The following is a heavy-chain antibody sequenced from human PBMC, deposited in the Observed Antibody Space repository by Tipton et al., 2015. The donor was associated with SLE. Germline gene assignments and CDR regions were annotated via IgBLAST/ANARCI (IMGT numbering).Heavy chain of an antibody. D-gene: IGHD6-13*01. Sequence: TLSLTCAVSGYSITSGDYWGWFRQPPGKGLEWVGSPYHRGSTYYNPSLKSRVTISTDTSKNEIYLKLTSVTATDTAVYFCARDPYDSTWRNGWFDPWGQGTLVTVSS. CDR1: GYSITSGDY. J-gene: IGHJ5*02. CDR2: PYHRGST. V-gene: IGHV4-38-2*02. CDR3: ARDPYDSTWRNGWFDP.